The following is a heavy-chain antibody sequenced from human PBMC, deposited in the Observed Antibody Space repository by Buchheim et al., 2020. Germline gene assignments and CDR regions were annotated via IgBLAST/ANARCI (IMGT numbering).Heavy chain of an antibody. Sequence: QVQLQQWGAGLLKPSETLSLTCAVYGGSFSGYYWSWIRQPPGKGLEWLGEINRRGSTNYNPSLKSRVTISVDTSKNQFSLKLSSVTAADTAVYYCARRPGGRFDYWGQGTL. CDR1: GGSFSGYY. D-gene: IGHD3-10*01. CDR3: ARRPGGRFDY. V-gene: IGHV4-34*01. CDR2: INRRGST. J-gene: IGHJ4*02.